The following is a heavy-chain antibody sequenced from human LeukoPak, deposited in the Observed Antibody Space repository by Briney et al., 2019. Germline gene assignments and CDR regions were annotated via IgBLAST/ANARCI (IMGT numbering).Heavy chain of an antibody. V-gene: IGHV4-59*12. J-gene: IGHJ4*02. CDR1: GGSISSYY. D-gene: IGHD6-13*01. CDR2: IYYSGST. CDR3: ARGTRSSSWSFDY. Sequence: SETLSLTCTVSGGSISSYYWSWIRQPPGKGLEWIGYIYYSGSTNYNPSLKSRVTISVDTSKNQFSLKLSSVTAADTAVYYCARGTRSSSWSFDYWGQGTLVTVSS.